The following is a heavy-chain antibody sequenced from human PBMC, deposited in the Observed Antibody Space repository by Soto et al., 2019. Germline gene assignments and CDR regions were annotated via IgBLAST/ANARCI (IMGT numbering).Heavy chain of an antibody. D-gene: IGHD2-15*01. J-gene: IGHJ6*02. CDR1: GFTFSSYW. CDR3: ARDPSYGRGGSCYSLSLGFMDV. Sequence: GGSLRLSCAASGFTFSSYWMSWVRQAPGKGLEWVANIKQDGSEKYYVDSVKGRFTIARDNAKKSLYLQMNSLRAEDTAVYYCARDPSYGRGGSCYSLSLGFMDVWGQGTTVTVSS. V-gene: IGHV3-7*03. CDR2: IKQDGSEK.